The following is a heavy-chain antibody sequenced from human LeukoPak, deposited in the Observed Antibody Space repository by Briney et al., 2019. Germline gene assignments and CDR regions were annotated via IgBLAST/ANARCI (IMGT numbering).Heavy chain of an antibody. D-gene: IGHD5-12*01. Sequence: GGSLRLSCAASGFTFDDYAMHWVRQAPGKGLEWVSGISWNSGSIGYADSVKGRFTISRDNAKNSLYLQMNSLRAEDTALYYCAKDIGERGYSGYDYTYFDYWGQGTLVTVSS. CDR1: GFTFDDYA. J-gene: IGHJ4*02. CDR2: ISWNSGSI. CDR3: AKDIGERGYSGYDYTYFDY. V-gene: IGHV3-9*01.